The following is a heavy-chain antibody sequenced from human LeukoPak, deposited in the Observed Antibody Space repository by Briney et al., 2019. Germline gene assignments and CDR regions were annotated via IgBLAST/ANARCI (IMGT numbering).Heavy chain of an antibody. D-gene: IGHD3-16*01. J-gene: IGHJ4*02. V-gene: IGHV3-7*01. CDR3: ARDWGGPDDY. CDR1: GGSISSYY. Sequence: ETLSLTCTVSGGSISSYYWSWVRQAPGKGLEWVANINQNGSEKYSVDSVKGRFSISRDDAKNSLYLQMNSLRVEDTAIYYCARDWGGPDDYWGQGTPVTVSS. CDR2: INQNGSEK.